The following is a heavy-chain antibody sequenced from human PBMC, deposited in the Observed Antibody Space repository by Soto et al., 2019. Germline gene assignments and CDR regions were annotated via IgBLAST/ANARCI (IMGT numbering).Heavy chain of an antibody. J-gene: IGHJ6*02. CDR2: TSHSGNT. D-gene: IGHD3-9*01. CDR1: DGSINSNTW. V-gene: IGHV4-4*02. CDR3: ARVAGSSYYDILTGYYSYYYGMDV. Sequence: SETLSLTCVVSDGSINSNTWWSWVRQPPDKGLEWIGETSHSGNTKYKPSLKSRVTISVDRSKSQFSLKLSSVTAADTAVYYCARVAGSSYYDILTGYYSYYYGMDVWGQGTTVTVSS.